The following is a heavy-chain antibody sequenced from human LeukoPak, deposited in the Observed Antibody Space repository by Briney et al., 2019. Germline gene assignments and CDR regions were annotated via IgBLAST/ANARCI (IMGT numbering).Heavy chain of an antibody. D-gene: IGHD5-18*01. CDR3: ARRRLTSLRTHNPNTYTAMVLDDY. V-gene: IGHV4-39*01. CDR1: GGSISSSSYY. J-gene: IGHJ4*02. CDR2: IYYSGST. Sequence: SETLSLTCTVSGGSISSSSYYWGWLRQPPGKGLEWIGSIYYSGSTYYNPSLKSRVTISVDTSKNQFSLKLSSVTAADTAVYYCARRRLTSLRTHNPNTYTAMVLDDYWGQGTLVTVSS.